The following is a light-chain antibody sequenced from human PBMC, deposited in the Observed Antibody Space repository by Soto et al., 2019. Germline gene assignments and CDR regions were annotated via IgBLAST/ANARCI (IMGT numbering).Light chain of an antibody. V-gene: IGKV1-5*01. Sequence: DLQINQSPSTLSASVGDRVTITCRASQNIRSRLAWFQQKPGKAPKLLIYDASSLESGVPQRFSGSGSGTEFTLTISSLQTDDFSTYYCQQYHSYSEAFGQGTKVDIK. CDR2: DAS. J-gene: IGKJ1*01. CDR3: QQYHSYSEA. CDR1: QNIRSR.